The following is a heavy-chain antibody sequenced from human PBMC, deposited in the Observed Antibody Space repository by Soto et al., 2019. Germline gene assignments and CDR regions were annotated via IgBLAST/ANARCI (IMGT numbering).Heavy chain of an antibody. D-gene: IGHD3-22*01. Sequence: PSETLSLTCSVSGGSISGVSWCWVRRPPGKGLEWIGDFYSSGSPHHNPSLKNRVSISEDRSKNEFSLKLSSVTAADTAIYYCAREFYYDSSGIGFDSWGQGTLVTVSS. CDR2: FYSSGSP. J-gene: IGHJ4*02. V-gene: IGHV4-59*01. CDR1: GGSISGVS. CDR3: AREFYYDSSGIGFDS.